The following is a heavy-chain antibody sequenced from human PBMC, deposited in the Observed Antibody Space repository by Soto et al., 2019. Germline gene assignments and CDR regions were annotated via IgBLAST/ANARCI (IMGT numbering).Heavy chain of an antibody. Sequence: PWGSLRLSCAASGFTFINYGIIFFRHSPWKGLEWVSALPEIGTNTYYADSVKGRFTISRDNSKNTLFLQINNLRAGDTAVYYCAKKSGVGATWYFDYWGQGTLVTVSS. CDR2: LPEIGTNT. V-gene: IGHV3-23*01. CDR3: AKKSGVGATWYFDY. D-gene: IGHD1-26*01. J-gene: IGHJ4*02. CDR1: GFTFINYG.